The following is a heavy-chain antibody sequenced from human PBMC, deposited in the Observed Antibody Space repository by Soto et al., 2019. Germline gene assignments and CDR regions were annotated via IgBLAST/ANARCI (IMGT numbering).Heavy chain of an antibody. V-gene: IGHV1-46*01. J-gene: IGHJ6*02. CDR2: INPSGGST. Sequence: QVQLVQSGAEVKKPGASVKVSCKASGYTFTSYYMHWVRQAPGQGLEWMGIINPSGGSTSYAQKFQGRVTMPRYTSTSTVYMELSSLRSESTAVYYCATRYCTNGVCSSPDYYYGMDVWGQGTTFTVSS. D-gene: IGHD2-8*01. CDR3: ATRYCTNGVCSSPDYYYGMDV. CDR1: GYTFTSYY.